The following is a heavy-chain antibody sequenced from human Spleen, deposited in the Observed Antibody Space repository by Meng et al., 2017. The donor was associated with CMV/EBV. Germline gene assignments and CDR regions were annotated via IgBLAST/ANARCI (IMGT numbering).Heavy chain of an antibody. J-gene: IGHJ4*02. CDR1: GFTFSSYA. CDR2: LSGSGGAT. V-gene: IGHV3-23*01. CDR3: ASCSGGSCYLVGLDY. Sequence: GESLKISCAASGFTFSSYAMSWVRQAPGEGLEWVSGLSGSGGATYYADSVKGRFTISRDNSKNTLYLDMNSLRAEDTAVYYCASCSGGSCYLVGLDYWGQGTLVTVSS. D-gene: IGHD2-15*01.